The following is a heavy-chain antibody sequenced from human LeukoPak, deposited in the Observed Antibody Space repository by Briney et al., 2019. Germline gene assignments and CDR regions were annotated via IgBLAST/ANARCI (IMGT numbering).Heavy chain of an antibody. Sequence: SETLSLTCTVSGGSTSSYYWSWIRQPPGKGLEWIGYIYYSGSTNYNPSLKSRGTISVDTSKKQFSLKLSSVTAADTAFYYCARYIVSYPHDAFDIWGQGTMVTVSS. D-gene: IGHD1-26*01. J-gene: IGHJ3*02. CDR3: ARYIVSYPHDAFDI. CDR1: GGSTSSYY. V-gene: IGHV4-59*01. CDR2: IYYSGST.